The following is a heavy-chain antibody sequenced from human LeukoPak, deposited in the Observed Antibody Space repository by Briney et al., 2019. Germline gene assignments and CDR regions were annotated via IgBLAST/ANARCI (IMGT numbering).Heavy chain of an antibody. Sequence: GRSLRLSCAASGFTFSSYAMHWVRQAPGKGLEWVAVISYDGRNKYYADSVKGRFTISRDNSKNTLYLQMNSLRAEDTAVYYCASSGLQNDAFDIWGQGTMVTVSS. CDR3: ASSGLQNDAFDI. J-gene: IGHJ3*02. CDR1: GFTFSSYA. D-gene: IGHD5-12*01. V-gene: IGHV3-30-3*01. CDR2: ISYDGRNK.